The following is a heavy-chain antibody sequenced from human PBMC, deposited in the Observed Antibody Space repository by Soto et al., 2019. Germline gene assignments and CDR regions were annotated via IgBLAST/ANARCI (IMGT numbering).Heavy chain of an antibody. CDR3: AKVLVGSSTGFDY. J-gene: IGHJ4*02. D-gene: IGHD6-6*01. Sequence: EVQLLESGGGLVQPGGSLRLSCAASGFTFSSYAMSWVRQATGKGLEWVSAISGSGGSTYYADSVKGRFTISRDNSKNTLYLQMNSLRAEDTAVYYCAKVLVGSSTGFDYWGQGTLVTVSS. CDR1: GFTFSSYA. V-gene: IGHV3-23*01. CDR2: ISGSGGST.